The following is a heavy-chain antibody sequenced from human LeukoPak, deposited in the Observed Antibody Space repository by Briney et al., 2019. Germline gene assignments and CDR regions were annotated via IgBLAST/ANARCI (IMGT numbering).Heavy chain of an antibody. Sequence: PSETLSLTCAVYGGSFSGHYWSWIRQPPGKGLEWIGEINHSGSTNYNPSLKSRVTISVDTSKNQFSLKLSSVTAADTAVYYCARESYYYDSSGSLDYWGQGTLVTVSS. CDR2: INHSGST. CDR1: GGSFSGHY. V-gene: IGHV4-34*01. D-gene: IGHD3-22*01. CDR3: ARESYYYDSSGSLDY. J-gene: IGHJ4*02.